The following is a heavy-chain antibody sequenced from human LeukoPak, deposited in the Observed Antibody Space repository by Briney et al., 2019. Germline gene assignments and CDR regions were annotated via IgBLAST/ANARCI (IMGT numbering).Heavy chain of an antibody. D-gene: IGHD6-6*01. J-gene: IGHJ4*02. Sequence: PSETLSLTCAVYGGSFSGYYWSWIRQPPGKGLEWIGEINHSGSTNYNPSLKSRVTISVDTSKNQFSLKLSSVTAAGTAVYYCARTPTYSSSIAARQEIDYWGQGTLVTVSS. CDR1: GGSFSGYY. V-gene: IGHV4-34*01. CDR2: INHSGST. CDR3: ARTPTYSSSIAARQEIDY.